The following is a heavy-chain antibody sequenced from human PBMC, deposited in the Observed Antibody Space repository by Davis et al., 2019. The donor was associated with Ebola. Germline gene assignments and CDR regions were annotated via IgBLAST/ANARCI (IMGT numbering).Heavy chain of an antibody. CDR1: GFTFSSYW. Sequence: GESLKIPCAASGFTFSSYWMSWVRQAPGKGLEWVANIKQDGSEKYYVDSVKGRFTISRDNAKNSLYLQMNSLRAEDTAVYYCARGEYDFWSGYYFYYYGMDVWGQGTTVTVSS. V-gene: IGHV3-7*01. J-gene: IGHJ6*02. D-gene: IGHD3-3*01. CDR3: ARGEYDFWSGYYFYYYGMDV. CDR2: IKQDGSEK.